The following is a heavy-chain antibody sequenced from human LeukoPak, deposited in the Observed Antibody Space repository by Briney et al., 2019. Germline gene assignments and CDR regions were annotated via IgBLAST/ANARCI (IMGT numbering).Heavy chain of an antibody. J-gene: IGHJ4*02. CDR2: INHSGST. CDR1: GGSFSGYY. Sequence: PSETLSLTCAVYGGSFSGYYWSWIRQPPGKGLEWIWEINHSGSTNYSPSLKSRVTISVDTSKNQFSLKLSSVTAADTAVYYCAREGSGNTAMAAPDYWGQGTLVTVSS. V-gene: IGHV4-34*01. D-gene: IGHD5-18*01. CDR3: AREGSGNTAMAAPDY.